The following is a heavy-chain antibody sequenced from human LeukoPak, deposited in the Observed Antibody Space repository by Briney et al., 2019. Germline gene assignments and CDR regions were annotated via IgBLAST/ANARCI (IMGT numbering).Heavy chain of an antibody. CDR3: VKQRGSRDYGGNSAFDY. Sequence: GGSLRLSCAASGYTFNSYVMRWVRQAPGKGLEWVSGVGGSGVTTYYADSVKGRFTVSRDDSKNTLYLEMSGLRAEDTAVYYCVKQRGSRDYGGNSAFDYWGQGTLVTVSS. CDR1: GYTFNSYV. V-gene: IGHV3-23*01. D-gene: IGHD4-23*01. J-gene: IGHJ4*02. CDR2: VGGSGVTT.